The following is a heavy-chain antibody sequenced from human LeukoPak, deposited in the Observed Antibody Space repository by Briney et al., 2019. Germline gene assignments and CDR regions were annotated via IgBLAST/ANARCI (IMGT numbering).Heavy chain of an antibody. CDR1: GGSISSYY. J-gene: IGHJ3*02. D-gene: IGHD4-23*01. CDR2: IYYSGST. V-gene: IGHV4-59*08. CDR3: ARGPLTTVVTPGRALDI. Sequence: PSETLSLTCTVSGGSISSYYWSWIRQPPGKGLEWIGYIYYSGSTNYNPSLKSRITISVDTSKNQFSLKLSSVTAADTAVYYCARGPLTTVVTPGRALDIWGQGTMVTVSS.